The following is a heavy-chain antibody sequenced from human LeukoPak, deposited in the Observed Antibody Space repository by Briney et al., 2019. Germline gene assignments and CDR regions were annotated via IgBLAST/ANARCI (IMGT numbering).Heavy chain of an antibody. CDR3: AKDLRALRWLQLSFSAFDI. CDR2: ISGSGGST. D-gene: IGHD5-24*01. CDR1: GFTFSSYA. J-gene: IGHJ3*02. V-gene: IGHV3-23*01. Sequence: GGSLRLSCAASGFTFSSYAMSWVRQAPGKGLEWVSAISGSGGSTYYADSVKGRFTISRDNSKNTLYLQMNSLRAEDTAVYYCAKDLRALRWLQLSFSAFDIWGQGTMVTVSS.